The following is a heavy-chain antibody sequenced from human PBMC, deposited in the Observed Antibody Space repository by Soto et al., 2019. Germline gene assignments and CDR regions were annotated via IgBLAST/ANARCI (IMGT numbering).Heavy chain of an antibody. D-gene: IGHD3-10*01. CDR3: ARGRGGPAYYFDY. V-gene: IGHV1-8*02. J-gene: IGHJ4*02. CDR1: GYTFTSYD. Sequence: ASVKVSCKASGYTFTSYDTNWVRQATGQGLEWMGWMSPNSDNTGYAQKFQGRVTMTRNTSISTAHMELSSLRSEDTAVYYCARGRGGPAYYFDYWGQGALVTVSS. CDR2: MSPNSDNT.